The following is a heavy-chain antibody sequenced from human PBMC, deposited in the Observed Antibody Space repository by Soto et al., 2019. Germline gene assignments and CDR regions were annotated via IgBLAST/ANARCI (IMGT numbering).Heavy chain of an antibody. CDR3: AREGSVYVDSVSNCIEY. J-gene: IGHJ4*02. CDR1: GFTFSIYS. V-gene: IGHV3-21*02. CDR2: ISTTRRLI. D-gene: IGHD4-17*01. Sequence: EVQLVESGGGLVKPGGSLRLSCAASGFTFSIYSMNWVRQAPGKGLAWVSSISTTRRLIYSANSLKGRLTISRDNCKNSLYLPMNGLRAEDTSVYYCAREGSVYVDSVSNCIEYWGQGSLVTVSS.